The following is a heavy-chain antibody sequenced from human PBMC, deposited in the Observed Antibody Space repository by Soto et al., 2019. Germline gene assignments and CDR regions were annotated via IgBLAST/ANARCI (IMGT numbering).Heavy chain of an antibody. J-gene: IGHJ4*02. CDR1: VGSISGSY. CDR3: ARHVNLPLAGTGFES. Sequence: PSETLSLTCTVSVGSISGSYFTWLLQPPGKGLEWIGYIYNIGSTNYNPSLRSRVTMSIDTSQEQFSLKLSSVTATDTAVYYCARHVNLPLAGTGFESWGRGNLVTGTS. D-gene: IGHD6-19*01. V-gene: IGHV4-59*08. CDR2: IYNIGST.